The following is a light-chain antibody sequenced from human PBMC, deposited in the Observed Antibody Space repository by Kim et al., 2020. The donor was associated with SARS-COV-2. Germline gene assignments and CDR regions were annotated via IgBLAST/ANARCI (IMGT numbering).Light chain of an antibody. V-gene: IGKV1-17*01. Sequence: ATVGDRVTLTCPDSQGIWKGLGWYQQNPGRAPKRLIYSASSLQSGVPSRFRGSGSGTKFSLTISSVRPGNFSTYFCLQHSTFPSTFGQGTRLGIK. CDR1: QGIWKG. CDR2: SAS. CDR3: LQHSTFPST. J-gene: IGKJ5*01.